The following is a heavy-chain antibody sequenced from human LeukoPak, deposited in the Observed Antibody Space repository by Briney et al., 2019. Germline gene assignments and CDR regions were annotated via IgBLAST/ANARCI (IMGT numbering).Heavy chain of an antibody. Sequence: GGSLRLSCAASGFTFSSYAMSWVRQAPGKGLEWVSAISGSGGSTYYADSVKGRFTISRDNSKNTLYLQMNSLGAEDTAVYYCAKETRRVPAANDAFDIWGQGTMVTVSS. CDR1: GFTFSSYA. V-gene: IGHV3-23*01. J-gene: IGHJ3*02. D-gene: IGHD2-2*01. CDR3: AKETRRVPAANDAFDI. CDR2: ISGSGGST.